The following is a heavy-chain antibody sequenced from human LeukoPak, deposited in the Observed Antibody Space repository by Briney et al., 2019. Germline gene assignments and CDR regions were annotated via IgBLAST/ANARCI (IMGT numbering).Heavy chain of an antibody. CDR2: ISHDGYNK. CDR1: GFTFSGYA. J-gene: IGHJ4*02. CDR3: ARDLTFGSGSYFDY. Sequence: GGSLRLSCAASGFTFSGYAIHWVRQAPGKGLEWVAVISHDGYNKYYADSVKGRFTISRDNSKNTLFLQMDSLRAEDTALYYCARDLTFGSGSYFDYWGQGTLVTVSP. D-gene: IGHD3-10*01. V-gene: IGHV3-30-3*01.